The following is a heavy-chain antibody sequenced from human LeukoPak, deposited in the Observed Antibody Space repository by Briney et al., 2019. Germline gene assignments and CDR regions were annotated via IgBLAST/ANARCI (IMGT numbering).Heavy chain of an antibody. CDR2: INPNSGGT. Sequence: ASVKVSCKASGYTFTGYYMHWVRQAPGQGLEWMGWINPNSGGTNYAQKFQGRVTMTRDTSISTAYMELSRLRSDDTAVYYCARGGPIVGATPHYYGMDVWGQGTTVTVSS. CDR1: GYTFTGYY. D-gene: IGHD1-26*01. J-gene: IGHJ6*02. V-gene: IGHV1-2*02. CDR3: ARGGPIVGATPHYYGMDV.